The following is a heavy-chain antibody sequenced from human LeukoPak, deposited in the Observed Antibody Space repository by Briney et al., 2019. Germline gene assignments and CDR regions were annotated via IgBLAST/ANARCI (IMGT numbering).Heavy chain of an antibody. CDR2: INPNSGGT. V-gene: IGHV1-2*02. D-gene: IGHD4-17*01. Sequence: GASVKVSCKASGYTFTGYYMHWVRQAPGQGLEWMGWINPNSGGTNYAQKFQGRVTMTRDTSISTAYMELSRLRSDDTAVYYCARDSSDYGPYRNDYWGQGTLVTVSS. J-gene: IGHJ4*02. CDR3: ARDSSDYGPYRNDY. CDR1: GYTFTGYY.